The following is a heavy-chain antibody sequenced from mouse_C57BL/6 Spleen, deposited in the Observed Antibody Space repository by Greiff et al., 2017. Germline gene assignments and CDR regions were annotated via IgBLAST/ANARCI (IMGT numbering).Heavy chain of an antibody. D-gene: IGHD2-2*01. CDR2: IDPNSGGT. V-gene: IGHV1-72*01. J-gene: IGHJ4*01. Sequence: VKLQQPGAELVKPGASVKLSCKASGYTFTSYWMHWVKQRPGRGLEWIGRIDPNSGGTKYNEKFKSKATLTVDKTSSTAYMQLSSLTAEDSAVYYGARFMVTTEGYYAMDDWGKGTSVTAAS. CDR1: GYTFTSYW. CDR3: ARFMVTTEGYYAMDD.